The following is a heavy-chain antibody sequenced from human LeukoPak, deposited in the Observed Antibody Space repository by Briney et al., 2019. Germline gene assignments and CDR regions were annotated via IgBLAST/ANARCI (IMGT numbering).Heavy chain of an antibody. V-gene: IGHV1-18*01. Sequence: GASVKVSCKASGYTFTSYGISWVRQAPGQGLEWMGWVNPKNGDTKYTQNFQGRITMTTDRSINTVFVDLKRLRSDDTAAYYCATRSDYRRDDAFDLWGQGTVVTVSS. CDR2: VNPKNGDT. J-gene: IGHJ3*01. CDR1: GYTFTSYG. D-gene: IGHD3-10*01. CDR3: ATRSDYRRDDAFDL.